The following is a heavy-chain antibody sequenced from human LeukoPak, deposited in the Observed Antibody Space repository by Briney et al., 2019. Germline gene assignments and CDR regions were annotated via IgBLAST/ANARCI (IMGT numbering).Heavy chain of an antibody. Sequence: SETLSLTCTVSGGSISSSDYYWGWIRQPPGKGLEWIGCIYYSGSTYYKPSLKSRVTISVDTSKTQFSLKLSSVTAADTAVYYCARVRCSGGSCPYYYYYYYMDVWGKGTTVTVSS. J-gene: IGHJ6*03. CDR2: IYYSGST. CDR3: ARVRCSGGSCPYYYYYYYMDV. CDR1: GGSISSSDYY. D-gene: IGHD2-15*01. V-gene: IGHV4-39*01.